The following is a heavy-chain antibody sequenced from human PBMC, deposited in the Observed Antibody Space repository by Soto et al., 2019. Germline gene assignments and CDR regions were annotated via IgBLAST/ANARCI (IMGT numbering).Heavy chain of an antibody. V-gene: IGHV1-69*13. CDR2: IIPIFGTA. CDR1: GGTFSSYA. J-gene: IGHJ4*02. Sequence: SVKVSCKASGGTFSSYAISGVRQAPGQGLEWMGGIIPIFGTANYAQKFQGRVTITADESTSTAYMELSSLRSEDTAVYYCARDSSAAGTSVDYWGQGTLVTVSS. CDR3: ARDSSAAGTSVDY. D-gene: IGHD6-13*01.